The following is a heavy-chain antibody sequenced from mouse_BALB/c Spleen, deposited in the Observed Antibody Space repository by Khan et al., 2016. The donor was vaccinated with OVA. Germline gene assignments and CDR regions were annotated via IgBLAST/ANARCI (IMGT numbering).Heavy chain of an antibody. Sequence: QVQLKQSGAELVKPGASVKLSCKASGYTFTSYYMYWVKQRPGQGLEWIGDINPSNGDTYFNEKFKNKATLTVDKSSSTTYMQLSSLTSEDSAVYYCTRGGDGGFASWGQGTLVTVSA. CDR2: INPSNGDT. J-gene: IGHJ3*01. CDR1: GYTFTSYY. D-gene: IGHD2-13*01. CDR3: TRGGDGGFAS. V-gene: IGHV1-53*01.